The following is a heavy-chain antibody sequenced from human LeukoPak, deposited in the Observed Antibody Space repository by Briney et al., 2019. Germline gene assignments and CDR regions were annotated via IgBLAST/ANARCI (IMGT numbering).Heavy chain of an antibody. CDR1: EYSFPNYW. V-gene: IGHV5-51*01. D-gene: IGHD5-18*01. CDR3: ARLDTAMVYYFDY. CDR2: IYPGDSDS. Sequence: GESLKISCKGSEYSFPNYWIGWVRQMRGKGLEWMGIIYPGDSDSRYSPSFQGQVTISADKSISTAYPQWSSLKASDTAMYYCARLDTAMVYYFDYWGQGTLVTVSS. J-gene: IGHJ4*02.